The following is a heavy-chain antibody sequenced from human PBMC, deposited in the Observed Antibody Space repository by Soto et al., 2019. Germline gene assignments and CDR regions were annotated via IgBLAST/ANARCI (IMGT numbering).Heavy chain of an antibody. CDR2: ISSDDRT. Sequence: EVQVVESGGGLVQPGGSLRLSCAASGFTVSNLYMTWVRQAPGKGLEWVSVISSDDRTYYADSVKGRFTISRDNSKNTQYLEMSSLRAEDTAVYYCARHIFGGAYDFWHGGQGTLVTVS. D-gene: IGHD3-3*01. CDR3: ARHIFGGAYDFWH. V-gene: IGHV3-66*04. CDR1: GFTVSNLY. J-gene: IGHJ4*02.